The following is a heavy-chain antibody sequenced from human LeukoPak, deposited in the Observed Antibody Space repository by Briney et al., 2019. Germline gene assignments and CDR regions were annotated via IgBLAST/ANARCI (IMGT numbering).Heavy chain of an antibody. CDR1: GFTFSSYA. D-gene: IGHD1-1*01. V-gene: IGHV3-23*01. Sequence: QTGGSLRLSCAASGFTFSSYAMSWVRQAPGKGLEWVSAISGSGGSTYYADSVKGRFTISRDNSKNTLSLQMNSLRAEDTAVYYCAKGRTAYYYYGMDVWGQGTTVTVSS. CDR3: AKGRTAYYYYGMDV. J-gene: IGHJ6*02. CDR2: ISGSGGST.